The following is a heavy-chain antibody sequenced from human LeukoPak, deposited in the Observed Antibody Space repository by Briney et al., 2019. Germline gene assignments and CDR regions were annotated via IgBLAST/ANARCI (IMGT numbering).Heavy chain of an antibody. CDR2: ISAYSGNA. D-gene: IGHD2-2*01. CDR1: GYMFTSST. J-gene: IGHJ5*02. CDR3: ARVVECGTTSCYYNWFDP. V-gene: IGHV1-18*01. Sequence: ASVKVSCKTSGYMFTSSTITWLRQAPGQGLEWMGWISAYSGNANYAQRLQGRVTMTTDTSTRTVYTDLRSLRSDDTAVYYCARVVECGTTSCYYNWFDPWGQGTLVTVSS.